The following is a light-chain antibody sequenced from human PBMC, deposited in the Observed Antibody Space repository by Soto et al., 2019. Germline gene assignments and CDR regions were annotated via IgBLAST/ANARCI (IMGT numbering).Light chain of an antibody. V-gene: IGKV1-39*01. CDR1: QSISSY. Sequence: EIQMTQSPSSLSATVGDRVTITCRASQSISSYLNWYQQKPGKAPKLLIYAASSLQSGVPSRFSGSGSGTDFTLTISSLQPEDFATYYCQQSYSTLPGTFGQGTKVDIK. CDR3: QQSYSTLPGT. CDR2: AAS. J-gene: IGKJ1*01.